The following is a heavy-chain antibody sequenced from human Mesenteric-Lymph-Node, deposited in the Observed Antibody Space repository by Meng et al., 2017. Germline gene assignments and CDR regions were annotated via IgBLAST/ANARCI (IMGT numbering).Heavy chain of an antibody. D-gene: IGHD2-2*01. CDR2: INHSGST. CDR3: AMTIGGADIVVVPAAYYFDY. Sequence: QVQLQQWGAGLLKPSETLSLTCAVYGGSFSGYYWSWIRQPPGKGLEWIGEINHSGSTNYNPSLKSRVTISVDTSKNQFSLKLSSVTAADTAVYYCAMTIGGADIVVVPAAYYFDYWVQGTLVTVSS. J-gene: IGHJ4*02. CDR1: GGSFSGYY. V-gene: IGHV4-34*01.